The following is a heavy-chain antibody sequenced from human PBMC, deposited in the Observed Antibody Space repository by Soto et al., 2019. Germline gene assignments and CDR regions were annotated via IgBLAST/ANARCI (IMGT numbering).Heavy chain of an antibody. J-gene: IGHJ4*02. Sequence: PGGSLRLSCAASGFTFSSYGMHWVRQAPGKGLEWVAVISYDGSNKYYADSVKGRFTISRDNSKNTLYLQMNSLRAEDTAVYYCAKDHLDLWSRRGYDYYFDYWGQGTLVTVSS. V-gene: IGHV3-30*18. CDR2: ISYDGSNK. CDR3: AKDHLDLWSRRGYDYYFDY. CDR1: GFTFSSYG. D-gene: IGHD5-12*01.